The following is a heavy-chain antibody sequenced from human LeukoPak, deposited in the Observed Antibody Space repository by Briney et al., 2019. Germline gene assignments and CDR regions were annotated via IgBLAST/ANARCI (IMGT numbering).Heavy chain of an antibody. CDR1: GGSISSSSYY. D-gene: IGHD2-2*01. CDR2: IYYSGST. CDR3: ARDGPCCSSTSCYAYYYYMDV. V-gene: IGHV4-39*07. Sequence: PSETLSLTCTVSGGSISSSSYYWGWIRQPPGKGLEWIGSIYYSGSTYYNPSLKSRVTISVDTSKNQFSLKLSSVTAADTAVYYCARDGPCCSSTSCYAYYYYMDVWGKGTTVTVSS. J-gene: IGHJ6*03.